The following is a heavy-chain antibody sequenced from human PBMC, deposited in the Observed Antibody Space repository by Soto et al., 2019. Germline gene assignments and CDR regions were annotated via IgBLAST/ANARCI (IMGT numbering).Heavy chain of an antibody. V-gene: IGHV4-34*01. J-gene: IGHJ5*02. CDR2: IDDRGST. D-gene: IGHD6-25*01. CDR1: GASFSGYF. CDR3: ARAAIAASGRPWLDP. Sequence: SETLSLTCAVSGASFSGYFWTWIRQPPGQGLEWIGEIDDRGSTNSNPSLRSRLTMTLDTSKNLFSLKLSSLSDADTAVYYCARAAIAASGRPWLDPWGQGTLVTVSS.